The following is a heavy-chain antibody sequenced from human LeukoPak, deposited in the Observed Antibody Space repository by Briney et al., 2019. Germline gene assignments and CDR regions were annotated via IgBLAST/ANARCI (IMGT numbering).Heavy chain of an antibody. CDR1: GFTFSSYG. V-gene: IGHV3-30*18. CDR3: AKDSYDYVWGSYRRLDY. J-gene: IGHJ4*02. Sequence: GGSLRLSCAASGFTFSSYGMHWVRQAPGKGLEWVAVISYDGSNKYYADSVKARFTISRDNSKNTLYLQMNSLRAEDTAVYYCAKDSYDYVWGSYRRLDYWGQGTLVTVSS. D-gene: IGHD3-16*02. CDR2: ISYDGSNK.